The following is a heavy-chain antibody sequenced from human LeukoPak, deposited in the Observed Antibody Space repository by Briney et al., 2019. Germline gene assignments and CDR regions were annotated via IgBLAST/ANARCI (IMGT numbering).Heavy chain of an antibody. CDR2: IKSNIDGGTT. V-gene: IGHV3-15*01. J-gene: IGHJ4*02. CDR3: IWNDAGDY. D-gene: IGHD1-1*01. CDR1: GFTFSNAW. Sequence: GGSLRLSCAASGFTFSNAWMSWVRQAPGKGLEGVGRIKSNIDGGTTDYSAPVEGRFTISRDDSKNTLYLQMNSLKTEDTAVYYCIWNDAGDYWGQGTLVTVSS.